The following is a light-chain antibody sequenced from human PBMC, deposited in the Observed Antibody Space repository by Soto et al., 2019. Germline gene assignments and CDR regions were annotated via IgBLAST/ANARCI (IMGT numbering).Light chain of an antibody. V-gene: IGLV2-14*01. CDR2: EVR. Sequence: QSALTQPASVSGSAGQSITISCSGTMRDVGAYNLVSWYQQHPGTAPKLIIYEVRNRPSGISSRFSAARSGNTASLTISGLQPGGEGDYYCSSYAAGSTLVFGGGTKLAVL. J-gene: IGLJ3*02. CDR3: SSYAAGSTLV. CDR1: MRDVGAYNL.